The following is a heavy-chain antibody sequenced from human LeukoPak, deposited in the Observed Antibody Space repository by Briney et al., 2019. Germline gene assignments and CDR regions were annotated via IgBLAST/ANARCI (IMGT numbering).Heavy chain of an antibody. CDR2: IYYSGST. CDR1: GGSFSGYY. D-gene: IGHD6-13*01. J-gene: IGHJ4*02. CDR3: AREGYSSSWYDY. V-gene: IGHV4-34*01. Sequence: PSETLSLTCAVYGGSFSGYYWSWIRQPPGKGLEWIGSIYYSGSTYYNPSLKSRVTISVDTSKNQFSLKLSSVTAADTAVYYCAREGYSSSWYDYWGQGTLVTVSS.